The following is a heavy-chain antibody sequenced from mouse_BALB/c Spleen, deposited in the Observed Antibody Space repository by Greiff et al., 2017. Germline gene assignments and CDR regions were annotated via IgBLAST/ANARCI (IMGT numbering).Heavy chain of an antibody. V-gene: IGHV14-4*02. CDR3: TAYYGNYGAWFAY. Sequence: EVKLMESGAELVRSGASVKLSCTASGFNIKDYYMHWVKQRPEQGLEWIGWIDPENGDTEYAPKFQGKATMTADTSSNTAYLQLSSLTSEDTAVYYCTAYYGNYGAWFAYWGQGTLVTVSA. J-gene: IGHJ3*01. CDR1: GFNIKDYY. D-gene: IGHD2-10*01. CDR2: IDPENGDT.